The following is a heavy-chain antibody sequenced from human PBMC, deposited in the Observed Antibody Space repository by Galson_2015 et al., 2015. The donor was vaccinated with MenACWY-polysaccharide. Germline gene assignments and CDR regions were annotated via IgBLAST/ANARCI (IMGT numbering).Heavy chain of an antibody. J-gene: IGHJ4*02. D-gene: IGHD3-22*01. Sequence: SLRLSCAASGFTFDDYAMHWVRQAPGKGLEWVSGISWNSGSIGYADSVKGRFTISRDNAKNSLYLQMNSLRAEDTALYYCAKDTTYYYDSSGVCLDYWGQGTLVTVSS. CDR3: AKDTTYYYDSSGVCLDY. CDR1: GFTFDDYA. CDR2: ISWNSGSI. V-gene: IGHV3-9*01.